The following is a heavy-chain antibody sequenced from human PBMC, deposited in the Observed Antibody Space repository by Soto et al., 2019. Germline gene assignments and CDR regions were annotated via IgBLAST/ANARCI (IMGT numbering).Heavy chain of an antibody. CDR3: ARVMITFGGVIEAFDI. Sequence: GGSLRLSCAASGFTFSSYSMNWVRQAPGKGLEWVSSISSSRSYIYYADSVKGRFTISRDNAKNSLYLQMNSLRAEDTAVYYCARVMITFGGVIEAFDIWGQGTMVTVSS. J-gene: IGHJ3*02. CDR2: ISSSRSYI. V-gene: IGHV3-21*01. CDR1: GFTFSSYS. D-gene: IGHD3-16*02.